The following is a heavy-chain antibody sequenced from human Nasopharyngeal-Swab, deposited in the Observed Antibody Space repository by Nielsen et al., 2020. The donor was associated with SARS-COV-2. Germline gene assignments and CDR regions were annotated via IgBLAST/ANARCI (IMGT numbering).Heavy chain of an antibody. CDR2: ISGSGGST. Sequence: GESLKISCAASGFTFSSYAMSWVRQAPGKGLEWVSAISGSGGSTYYADSVKGRFTISRDNSKNTLYLQMNSLRGEDTAVYYCAKVAHKVTTGCFDYWGQGTLVTVSS. D-gene: IGHD4-11*01. J-gene: IGHJ4*02. V-gene: IGHV3-23*01. CDR1: GFTFSSYA. CDR3: AKVAHKVTTGCFDY.